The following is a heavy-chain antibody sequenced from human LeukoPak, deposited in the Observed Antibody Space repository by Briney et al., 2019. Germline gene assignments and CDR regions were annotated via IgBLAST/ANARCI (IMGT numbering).Heavy chain of an antibody. V-gene: IGHV4-34*01. CDR1: SGSFSGYY. J-gene: IGHJ4*02. D-gene: IGHD5-12*01. Sequence: SETLSLTCAVYSGSFSGYYWSWIRQPPGKGLEWIGEINHSGSTNYNPSLKSRVTISVDTSKNQFSLKLSSVTAADTAVYYCARGDSGYDFVRYFDYWGQGTLVTVSS. CDR2: INHSGST. CDR3: ARGDSGYDFVRYFDY.